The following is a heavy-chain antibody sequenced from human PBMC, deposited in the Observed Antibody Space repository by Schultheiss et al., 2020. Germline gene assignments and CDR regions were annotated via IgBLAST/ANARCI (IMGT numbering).Heavy chain of an antibody. Sequence: GGSLRLSCSASGFTFSSYAMHWVRQAPGKGLEWVGRIKSKTDGGTTDYAAPVKGRFTISRDDSKNTLYLQMNSLKTEDTAVYYCARDGSSSSGYDAFDIWGQGTMVTVSS. CDR2: IKSKTDGGTT. CDR3: ARDGSSSSGYDAFDI. V-gene: IGHV3-15*01. CDR1: GFTFSSYA. D-gene: IGHD6-6*01. J-gene: IGHJ3*02.